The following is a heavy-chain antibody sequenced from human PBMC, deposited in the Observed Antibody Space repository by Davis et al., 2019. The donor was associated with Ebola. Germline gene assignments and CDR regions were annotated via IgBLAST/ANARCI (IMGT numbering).Heavy chain of an antibody. V-gene: IGHV3-23*01. J-gene: IGHJ6*02. Sequence: GGSLRLSCADSVITFSSYAMTWVRQAPGKGLEWVSAISGSGGNTYYADSVKGRFTISRDNSKKTMYLQMNSLRAEDTAVYYCAKDPTTRELLFYYYYYGMDVWGQGTTVTVSS. CDR3: AKDPTTRELLFYYYYYGMDV. CDR1: VITFSSYA. D-gene: IGHD1-26*01. CDR2: ISGSGGNT.